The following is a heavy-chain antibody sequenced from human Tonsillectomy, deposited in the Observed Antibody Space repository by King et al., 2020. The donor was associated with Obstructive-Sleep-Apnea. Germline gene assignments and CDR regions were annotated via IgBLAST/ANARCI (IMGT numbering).Heavy chain of an antibody. D-gene: IGHD2/OR15-2a*01. CDR2: ISWNSDNI. Sequence: VQLVESGGALVQPGTSLRLSCAASGFTFDDYVLHWVRQLPGKGLEWVSGISWNSDNIGYADSVKGRFTISRDNAKNSLFLQMNGLRTDDTALYYCAKDISSARAYYFDNWGQGTLVTVSS. V-gene: IGHV3-9*01. CDR3: AKDISSARAYYFDN. J-gene: IGHJ4*02. CDR1: GFTFDDYV.